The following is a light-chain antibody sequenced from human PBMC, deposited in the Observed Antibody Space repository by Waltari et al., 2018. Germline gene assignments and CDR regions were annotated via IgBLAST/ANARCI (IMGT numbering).Light chain of an antibody. Sequence: QSALTQPASVSGSPGQSITISCTGTSSDIGGYNYVSWYQHHPGKAPKLIIYEVSNRPSGVSNRFSGSKSGNTASRTISGRQAEDEADYYCSSYTSNSRVFGAGTKLTVL. J-gene: IGLJ3*02. CDR2: EVS. CDR3: SSYTSNSRV. V-gene: IGLV2-14*01. CDR1: SSDIGGYNY.